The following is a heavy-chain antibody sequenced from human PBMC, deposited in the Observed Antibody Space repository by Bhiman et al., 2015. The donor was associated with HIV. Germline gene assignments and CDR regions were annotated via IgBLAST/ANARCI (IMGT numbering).Heavy chain of an antibody. D-gene: IGHD1-26*01. Sequence: EVQLLESGGGLVQPGGSLRLSCAASRFSFSSYAMNWVRQAPGKGLEWVSGVSGTGYNTFYADSVKGRFTISRDNSKNTVYLHMNSLRAEDTAIYYCAREAVHQNSGKYYEGALDIWGQGTLVTVSS. CDR1: RFSFSSYA. CDR3: AREAVHQNSGKYYEGALDI. V-gene: IGHV3-23*01. CDR2: VSGTGYNT. J-gene: IGHJ3*02.